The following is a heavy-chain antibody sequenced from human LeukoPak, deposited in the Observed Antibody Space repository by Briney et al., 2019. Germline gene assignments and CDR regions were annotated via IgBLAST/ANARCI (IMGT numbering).Heavy chain of an antibody. CDR2: HYYSGST. Sequence: SETLSLTCTVSGASINSSGYYWGWIRQPPGKGLEWIGSHYYSGSTYYNPSLKSRVTISVDTSKNHFSLKLNSVTAADTAVYYCARRSPYSSGWTDAFDIWGQGTMVTVSS. J-gene: IGHJ3*02. CDR3: ARRSPYSSGWTDAFDI. D-gene: IGHD6-19*01. V-gene: IGHV4-39*02. CDR1: GASINSSGYY.